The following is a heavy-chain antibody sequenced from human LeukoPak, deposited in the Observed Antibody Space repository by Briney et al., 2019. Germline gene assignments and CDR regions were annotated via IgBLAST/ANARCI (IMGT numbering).Heavy chain of an antibody. Sequence: SETLSLTCAVFGGSFDGYYWSWIRQSPGKGLEWIGSIYYSGSTYYNPSLKSRVTISVDTSKNQFSLKLSSVTAADTAVYYCARSPSSSWSAYFDYWGQGTLVTVSS. V-gene: IGHV4-34*01. CDR3: ARSPSSSWSAYFDY. J-gene: IGHJ4*02. CDR2: IYYSGST. CDR1: GGSFDGYY. D-gene: IGHD6-13*01.